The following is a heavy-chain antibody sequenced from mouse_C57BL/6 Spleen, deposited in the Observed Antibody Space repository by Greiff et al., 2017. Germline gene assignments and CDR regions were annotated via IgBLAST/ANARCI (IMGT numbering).Heavy chain of an antibody. Sequence: QVQLKQSGAELVRPGASVTLSCKASGYTFTDYEMHWVKQTPVHGLEWIGAIDPETGGTAYNQKFKGKAILTADKSSSTAYMELRSLTSEDSAVYYCTRRGTLTGTAWFAYWGQGTLVTVSA. V-gene: IGHV1-15*01. CDR3: TRRGTLTGTAWFAY. D-gene: IGHD4-1*01. CDR1: GYTFTDYE. J-gene: IGHJ3*01. CDR2: IDPETGGT.